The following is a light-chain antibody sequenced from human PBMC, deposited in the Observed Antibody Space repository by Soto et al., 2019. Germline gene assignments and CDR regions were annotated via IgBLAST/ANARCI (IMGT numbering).Light chain of an antibody. V-gene: IGKV1-39*01. CDR2: AAS. J-gene: IGKJ1*01. Sequence: DILLTQSPSSLSASVGDRVTITCRASESISFYLNWYQQKPGKPPKLLIYAASNLFIGVPSRFSARGHGTDFTLTISSLQREDFATYYWQQNYSTFGQGTKVEMK. CDR3: QQNYST. CDR1: ESISFY.